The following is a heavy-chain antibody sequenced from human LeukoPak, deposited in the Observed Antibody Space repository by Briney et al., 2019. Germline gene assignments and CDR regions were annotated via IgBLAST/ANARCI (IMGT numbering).Heavy chain of an antibody. CDR2: IIPIFGTA. V-gene: IGHV1-69*05. D-gene: IGHD3-10*01. Sequence: GASVKVSCKASGYSFTGYYIHWLRQAPGQGLEWMGRIIPIFGTANYAQKFQGRVTITTDESTSTAYMELSSLRSEDTAVYYCARDSGSDAFDIWGQGTMVTVSS. CDR3: ARDSGSDAFDI. CDR1: GYSFTGYY. J-gene: IGHJ3*02.